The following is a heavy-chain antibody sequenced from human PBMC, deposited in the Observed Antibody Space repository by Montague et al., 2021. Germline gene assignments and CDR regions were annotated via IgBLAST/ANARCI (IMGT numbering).Heavy chain of an antibody. V-gene: IGHV4-34*01. CDR2: TNHRGTT. CDR3: VAIKWERQTRNYFEQ. CDR1: VDSFTDYY. J-gene: IGHJ4*02. Sequence: SETLSLTCDIYVDSFTDYYWGWIRQTPGKGLEWIGETNHRGTTKSNPSLKTRVSLSLDTSKSQLSLTLQSVTAADTVVYYCVAIKWERQTRNYFEQWGPGILVGVSS. D-gene: IGHD1-26*01.